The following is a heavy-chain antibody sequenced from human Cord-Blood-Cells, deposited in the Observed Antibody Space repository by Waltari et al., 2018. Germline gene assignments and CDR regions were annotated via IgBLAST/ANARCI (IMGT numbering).Heavy chain of an antibody. CDR3: ARDHIVTGTTYYYYGMDV. J-gene: IGHJ6*02. Sequence: QVQLQESGPGLVKPSQTLSLTCTVSGGSISRGDYYWSWIRQPPGKGLEWIGYIYYSGSTYYNPSLKSRVTISVDTSKNQFSLKLSSVTAADTAVYYCARDHIVTGTTYYYYGMDVWGQGTTVTVSS. CDR1: GGSISRGDYY. V-gene: IGHV4-30-4*01. D-gene: IGHD1-7*01. CDR2: IYYSGST.